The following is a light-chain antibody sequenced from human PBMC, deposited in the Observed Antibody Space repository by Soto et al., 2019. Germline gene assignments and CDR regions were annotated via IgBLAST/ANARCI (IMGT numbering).Light chain of an antibody. Sequence: QSVLTQPPSVSGAPGQRATISCTGSMSNIGAGYDVNWYQHLPGTAPKLLIYDNTHRPSGVPDRFSASKSGTSASLASTGLQAEDEAVYDCQSSDLALSGPGVFGGGTKLTVL. V-gene: IGLV1-40*01. J-gene: IGLJ3*02. CDR3: QSSDLALSGPGV. CDR2: DNT. CDR1: MSNIGAGYD.